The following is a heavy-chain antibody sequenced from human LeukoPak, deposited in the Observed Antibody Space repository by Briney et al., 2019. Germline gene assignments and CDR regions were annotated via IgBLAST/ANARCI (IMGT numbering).Heavy chain of an antibody. CDR3: ARDLGYSSSWGAFDI. D-gene: IGHD6-13*01. CDR1: GGSISSYY. Sequence: SETLSLTCTVSGGSISSYYWSWIRQPLGKGLEWIGYIYYSGSTNYNPSLKSRVTISVDTSKNQFSLKLSSVTAADTAVYYCARDLGYSSSWGAFDIWGQGTMVTVSS. V-gene: IGHV4-59*01. CDR2: IYYSGST. J-gene: IGHJ3*02.